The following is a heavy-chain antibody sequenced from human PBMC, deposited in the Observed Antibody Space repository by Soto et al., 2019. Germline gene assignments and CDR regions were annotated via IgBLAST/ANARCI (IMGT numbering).Heavy chain of an antibody. D-gene: IGHD5-12*01. CDR1: GGAISGFY. CDR3: AGRDGYNYVDH. CDR2: IYYSGGT. V-gene: IGHV4-59*01. Sequence: SETLSLTCTVSGGAISGFYWSWIRQTPGKGLEWIGYIYYSGGTNYNPSLKGRAAISIDTSKDQFSLKLTSVTAADTAVYYCAGRDGYNYVDHWGQGTLLTVYS. J-gene: IGHJ4*02.